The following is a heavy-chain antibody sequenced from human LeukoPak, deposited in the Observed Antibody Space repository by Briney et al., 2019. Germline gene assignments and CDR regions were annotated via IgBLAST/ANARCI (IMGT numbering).Heavy chain of an antibody. Sequence: ASVKVSCKASGYTFTTYDINWVRQATGQGLEWMGWINPNRGNTGYAQEFQGRLTVTRNTSISTAYMELSSLRSEDTAVYYCARVERGAFDAFDIWGQGTMVTVSS. CDR1: GYTFTTYD. D-gene: IGHD1-1*01. CDR2: INPNRGNT. J-gene: IGHJ3*02. CDR3: ARVERGAFDAFDI. V-gene: IGHV1-8*01.